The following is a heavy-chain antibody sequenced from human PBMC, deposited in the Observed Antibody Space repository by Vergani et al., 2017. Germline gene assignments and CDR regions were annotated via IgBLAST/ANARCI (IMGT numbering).Heavy chain of an antibody. CDR1: GYTFTGYY. CDR2: INPNSGGP. CDR3: ARGGTMVRVPGDGFDP. Sequence: QVQLVQSGAEAKKPGASVKVSCKASGYTFTGYYMHWVRQAPGQGLEWMGCINPNSGGPNYATKFQGRVSMTRNTSIRTAYMELSRLRSDDTAVYYCARGGTMVRVPGDGFDPWGQGTMVTVSS. V-gene: IGHV1-2*02. D-gene: IGHD3-10*01. J-gene: IGHJ5*02.